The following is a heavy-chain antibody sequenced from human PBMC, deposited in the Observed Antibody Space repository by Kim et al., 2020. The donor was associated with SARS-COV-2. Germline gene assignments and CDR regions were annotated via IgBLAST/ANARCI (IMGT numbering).Heavy chain of an antibody. CDR3: ARDAGLVRGVYSFDY. J-gene: IGHJ4*02. CDR2: INSDESST. V-gene: IGHV3-74*01. D-gene: IGHD3-10*01. Sequence: GGSLRLSCAASGFTFSSYWMHWVRQAPGKGLEWVSRINSDESSTTYADSVKGRFTISRDNAKNTLYLQMNSLRAEDTAVYYCARDAGLVRGVYSFDYWGQGTLVTVSS. CDR1: GFTFSSYW.